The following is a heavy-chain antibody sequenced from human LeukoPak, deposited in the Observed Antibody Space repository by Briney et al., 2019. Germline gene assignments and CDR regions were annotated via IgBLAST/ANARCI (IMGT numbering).Heavy chain of an antibody. J-gene: IGHJ4*02. CDR3: AKEAHYYGDHRNDDY. CDR2: IKSKTDGGTT. V-gene: IGHV3-15*01. Sequence: TGGSLRLSCAASGFTFSNAWMIWVRQAPRKGLEWVGRIKSKTDGGTTDYAAPVKGRFTISRDNSKNTLYLQMNSLRAEDTAVYYCAKEAHYYGDHRNDDYWGQGTLVTVSS. CDR1: GFTFSNAW. D-gene: IGHD3-10*01.